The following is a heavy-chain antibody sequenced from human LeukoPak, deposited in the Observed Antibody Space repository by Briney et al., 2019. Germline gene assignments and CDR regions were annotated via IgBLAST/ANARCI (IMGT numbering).Heavy chain of an antibody. CDR2: ISSSGSTI. CDR3: ARDRHDYVWGSYRYGLSPHLDY. J-gene: IGHJ4*02. CDR1: GFTFSSYE. D-gene: IGHD3-16*02. V-gene: IGHV3-48*03. Sequence: GGSLRLSCAASGFTFSSYEMNWVRQAPGKGLEWVSYISSSGSTIYYADSVKGRFTISRNNSKNTLYLQMNSLTAEDTAVYYCARDRHDYVWGSYRYGLSPHLDYWGQGTLVTVSS.